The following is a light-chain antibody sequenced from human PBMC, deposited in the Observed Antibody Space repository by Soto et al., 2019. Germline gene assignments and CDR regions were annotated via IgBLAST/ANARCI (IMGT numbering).Light chain of an antibody. J-gene: IGKJ4*01. Sequence: DFQMTQSPSSISALIGDRVTITCRASEPIDRYLSWYQQRPRKAPRVLIIAAPDLQSGVPSRFSRSRSGTDSTHTSTRLDPEDFAVEYCQQYGSSPPTFGEGNKVYIK. CDR3: QQYGSSPPT. CDR1: EPIDRY. V-gene: IGKV1-39*01. CDR2: AAP.